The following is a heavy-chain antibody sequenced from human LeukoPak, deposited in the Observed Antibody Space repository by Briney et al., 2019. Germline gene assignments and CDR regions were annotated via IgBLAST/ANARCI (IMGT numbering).Heavy chain of an antibody. D-gene: IGHD3-3*01. CDR1: GYSLSELS. CDR3: GTDRLLFGYYYNALDV. V-gene: IGHV1-24*01. J-gene: IGHJ6*02. Sequence: GESLKISCKVSGYSLSELSVHWVRQAPGKGLEWMGGLDRKEGKKSLAQKFQGRLTVTADTSTNTAYVELSRLTSDDTAVYYCGTDRLLFGYYYNALDVWGQGTTVTVSS. CDR2: LDRKEGKK.